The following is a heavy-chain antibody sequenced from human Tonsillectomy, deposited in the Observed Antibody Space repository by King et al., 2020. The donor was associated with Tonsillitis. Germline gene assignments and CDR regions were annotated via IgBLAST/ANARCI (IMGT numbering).Heavy chain of an antibody. CDR3: THTFHGSGDLDD. CDR1: GFSLSTSRVG. Sequence: TLKESGPTLVKPTQTLTLTCTFSGFSLSTSRVGVGWIRQPPGKALEWLTVIYWNDDKRYSPSLKSRLTITKDTSKNQVVLTMTNMDPVDTATYYCTHTFHGSGDLDDWGQGTLVTVSS. J-gene: IGHJ4*02. V-gene: IGHV2-5*01. CDR2: IYWNDDK. D-gene: IGHD3-10*01.